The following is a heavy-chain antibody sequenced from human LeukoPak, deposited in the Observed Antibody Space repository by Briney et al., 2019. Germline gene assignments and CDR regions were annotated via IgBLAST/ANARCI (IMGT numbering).Heavy chain of an antibody. CDR3: ARSSYNGYDRGDV. CDR2: ISSDGTHT. V-gene: IGHV3-74*01. J-gene: IGHJ6*04. D-gene: IGHD5-12*01. Sequence: GGSLRLSCAASGFTFRNYWMNWVRQGPGKGLVWVSRISSDGTHTDYADSVKGRFTVSRDNAQNTLYLEINSLRVEDTAVYYCARSSYNGYDRGDVWGKGATVSDSS. CDR1: GFTFRNYW.